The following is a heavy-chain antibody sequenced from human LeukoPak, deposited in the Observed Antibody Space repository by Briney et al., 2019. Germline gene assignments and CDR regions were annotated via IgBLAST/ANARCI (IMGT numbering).Heavy chain of an antibody. CDR3: ARVRGSYHFDY. V-gene: IGHV3-48*01. D-gene: IGHD1-26*01. CDR2: ITSSSSAI. CDR1: GFTFSGYS. J-gene: IGHJ4*02. Sequence: GGSLRLSCAASGFTFSGYSMNWVRQAPGKGLEWVSYITSSSSAIYYADSVKGRFTISRDNAKNSLYLQMNSLRAEDTAVYYCARVRGSYHFDYWGQGTLVTVSS.